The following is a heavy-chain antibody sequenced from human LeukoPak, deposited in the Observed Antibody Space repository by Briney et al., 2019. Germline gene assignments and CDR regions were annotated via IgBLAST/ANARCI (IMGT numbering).Heavy chain of an antibody. J-gene: IGHJ3*02. V-gene: IGHV4-59*08. CDR1: GGSVRSYS. Sequence: SETLSLTCSVSGGSVRSYSWSWIRQPPGKGLEWIGYIHNSGTTNYKPSLKSRVIISVETTKNQFSLKLSSVTAADTAVYYCARHGGESLVATILHAFDIRGQGTMVTVSS. CDR3: ARHGGESLVATILHAFDI. D-gene: IGHD5-24*01. CDR2: IHNSGTT.